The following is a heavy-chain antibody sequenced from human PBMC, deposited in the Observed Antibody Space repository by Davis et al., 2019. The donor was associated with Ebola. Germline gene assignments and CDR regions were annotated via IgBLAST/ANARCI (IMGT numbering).Heavy chain of an antibody. CDR1: GGSIISSSYY. D-gene: IGHD2-8*02. J-gene: IGHJ4*02. V-gene: IGHV4-39*01. CDR3: ARGLVVYAIRLDY. Sequence: MPSETLSLTCTVSGGSIISSSYYWGWIRQPPGKGLEWIGSIYYSGSTYYNLSLKSRVTISVDTSKNQFSLKLSSVTAADTAVYYCARGLVVYAIRLDYWGQGTLVTVSS. CDR2: IYYSGST.